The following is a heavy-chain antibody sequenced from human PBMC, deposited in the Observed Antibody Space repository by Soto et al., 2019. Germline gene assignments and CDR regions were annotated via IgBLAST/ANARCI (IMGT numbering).Heavy chain of an antibody. J-gene: IGHJ2*01. V-gene: IGHV3-30-3*01. D-gene: IGHD5-18*01. CDR2: ISNDGSSE. Sequence: QVQLVESGGGVVQPGRSLRISCAATGFSFNFYAMYWVRQAPGKGREWVAMISNDGSSENYADSVRGRFIISRDNSKKTLFLQMNSLRPEDTATYYCVRDSGANYGTFWYFDRWGRGTLVTVSS. CDR3: VRDSGANYGTFWYFDR. CDR1: GFSFNFYA.